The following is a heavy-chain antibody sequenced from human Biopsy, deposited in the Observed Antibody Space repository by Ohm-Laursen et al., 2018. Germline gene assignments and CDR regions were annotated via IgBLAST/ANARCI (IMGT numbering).Heavy chain of an antibody. D-gene: IGHD6-19*01. CDR2: ISYSGST. J-gene: IGHJ3*02. Sequence: SETLSLTCTVSGGSISGSSWSWIRQAPGRGLEWVGYISYSGSTSNNPSLKSRITISVDTSKNQISLKVTSVTAADTAVYYCAKHGSGWTGDDALHIWVQGTMVTVSS. CDR1: GGSISGSS. V-gene: IGHV4-59*08. CDR3: AKHGSGWTGDDALHI.